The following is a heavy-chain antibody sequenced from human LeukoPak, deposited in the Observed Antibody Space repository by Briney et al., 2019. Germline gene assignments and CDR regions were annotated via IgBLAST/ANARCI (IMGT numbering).Heavy chain of an antibody. CDR3: AKDLPELLGAFDI. Sequence: PGRSLRLSCAASGFTFSSYGMHWVRQAPGKGLEWVAAIWYDGSNKYYADSVKGRFTISRDNSKNTLYLQMNSLRAEDTAVYYCAKDLPELLGAFDIWGQGTMVTVSS. CDR2: IWYDGSNK. CDR1: GFTFSSYG. V-gene: IGHV3-33*06. J-gene: IGHJ3*02. D-gene: IGHD1-7*01.